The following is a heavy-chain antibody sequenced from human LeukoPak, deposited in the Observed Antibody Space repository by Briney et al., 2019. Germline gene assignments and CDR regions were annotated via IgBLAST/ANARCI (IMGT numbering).Heavy chain of an antibody. J-gene: IGHJ4*02. CDR1: GFTFSSYA. Sequence: GGSLRLSCAASGFTFSSYAMTWVRQAPGKGLEWVSAIRGSGTGTYYADSVKGRFTISRDNSENTLYLHMNSLRAEDTAIYYCAKHNGAAAGVPYYFDSWGQGTLVIVSS. CDR3: AKHNGAAAGVPYYFDS. CDR2: IRGSGTGT. D-gene: IGHD6-13*01. V-gene: IGHV3-23*01.